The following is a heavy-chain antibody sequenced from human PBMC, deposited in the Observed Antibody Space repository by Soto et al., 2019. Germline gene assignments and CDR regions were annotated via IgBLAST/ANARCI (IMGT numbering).Heavy chain of an antibody. CDR3: ARELGYCSSTSGHGWFDP. CDR2: IIPIFGTA. V-gene: IGHV1-69*01. CDR1: GGTFSSYA. J-gene: IGHJ5*02. Sequence: QVQLVQSGAEVKKPGSSVKVSCKASGGTFSSYAISWVRQAPGPGLEWMGGIIPIFGTANYAQKFQVRVTITADESTSTAYMGRSSLSSEETAVYYCARELGYCSSTSGHGWFDPWGQGTLVTVSS. D-gene: IGHD2-2*01.